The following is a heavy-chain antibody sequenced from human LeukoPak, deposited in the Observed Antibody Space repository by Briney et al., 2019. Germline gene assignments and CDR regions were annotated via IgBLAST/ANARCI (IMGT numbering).Heavy chain of an antibody. CDR1: GFTFSRYE. D-gene: IGHD6-6*01. CDR2: ISSSGSTI. V-gene: IGHV3-48*03. Sequence: GGSLRLSCAASGFTFSRYEMNWVRQAPGKGLEWVSYISSSGSTIYYADSVKGRFTISRDNARNSLYLQMNSLRAEDTAIYYCARSEHSSSSFDYWGQGTLVTVSS. CDR3: ARSEHSSSSFDY. J-gene: IGHJ4*02.